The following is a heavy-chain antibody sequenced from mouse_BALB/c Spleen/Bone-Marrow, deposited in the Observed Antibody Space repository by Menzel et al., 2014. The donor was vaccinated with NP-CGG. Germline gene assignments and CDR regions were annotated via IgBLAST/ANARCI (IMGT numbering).Heavy chain of an antibody. Sequence: EVMLVESGGGLVQPGGSLRLSCATSGFTFTDYYMNWVRQPPGKALEWLGFIRNKANGYTTEYSASVKGRFTISRDNSQSILYLQMNTLRAEDSATYYCARDMGGLLFDYWGQGTTLTVPS. CDR2: IRNKANGYTT. CDR1: GFTFTDYY. D-gene: IGHD2-3*01. CDR3: ARDMGGLLFDY. J-gene: IGHJ2*01. V-gene: IGHV7-3*02.